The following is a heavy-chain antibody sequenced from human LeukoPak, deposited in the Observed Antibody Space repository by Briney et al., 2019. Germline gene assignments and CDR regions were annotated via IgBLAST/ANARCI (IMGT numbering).Heavy chain of an antibody. CDR1: GGTFSSYA. J-gene: IGHJ6*02. Sequence: GASVKVSCKASGGTFSSYAISWVRQAPGQGLEWMGGIIPIFGTANYAQKFQGRVTITADESTSTAYMELSSLRSEDTAVYYCARDLSGDGVAPVRGYYYGMDVWGQGTTVTVSS. V-gene: IGHV1-69*13. CDR2: IIPIFGTA. CDR3: ARDLSGDGVAPVRGYYYGMDV. D-gene: IGHD3-3*01.